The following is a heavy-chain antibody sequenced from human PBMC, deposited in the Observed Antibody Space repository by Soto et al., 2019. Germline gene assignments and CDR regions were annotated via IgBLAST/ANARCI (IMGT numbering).Heavy chain of an antibody. J-gene: IGHJ6*02. CDR2: ISFDGTKK. D-gene: IGHD4-17*01. Sequence: QPGGSLRLSCAASGFTFNIYALHWVRQAPGKGLEWVAVISFDGTKKYYSDSVKGRFTISRDSLKNTLYLQMNNLRVEDAALYFCAREDDYGYRYINYGLDVWGQGTTVTVSS. CDR1: GFTFNIYA. CDR3: AREDDYGYRYINYGLDV. V-gene: IGHV3-30-3*01.